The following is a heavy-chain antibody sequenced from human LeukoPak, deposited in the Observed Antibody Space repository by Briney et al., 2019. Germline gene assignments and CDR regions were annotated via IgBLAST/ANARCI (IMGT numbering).Heavy chain of an antibody. CDR2: INPNSGGT. CDR1: GYTFTGYY. J-gene: IGHJ5*02. Sequence: ASVKVSCKASGYTFTGYYMHWVRQAPGQGLEWMGWINPNSGGTNYAQKFQGWVTMTRDTSISTAYMELSRLRSDDTAVYYCARGHCSGGSCYSKWFDPWGQGTLVTVSS. D-gene: IGHD2-15*01. CDR3: ARGHCSGGSCYSKWFDP. V-gene: IGHV1-2*04.